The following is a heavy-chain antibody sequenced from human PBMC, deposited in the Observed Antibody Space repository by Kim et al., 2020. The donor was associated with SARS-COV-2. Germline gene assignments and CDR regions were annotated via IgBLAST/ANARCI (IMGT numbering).Heavy chain of an antibody. D-gene: IGHD2-15*01. CDR2: VSPKTGGT. CDR1: GYAFTDYL. V-gene: IGHV1-2*04. CDR3: AREGCSGDQGYSHFDT. J-gene: IGHJ3*02. Sequence: ASVKVSCKASGYAFTDYLIHWVRQAPGQGLEWMGWVSPKTGGTNYAQEFRAWISLTTDTSISTAYMELKNLRSDETALYYCAREGCSGDQGYSHFDTWG.